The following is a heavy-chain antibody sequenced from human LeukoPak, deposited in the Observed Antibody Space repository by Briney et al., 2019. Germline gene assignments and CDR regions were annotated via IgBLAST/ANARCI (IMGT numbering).Heavy chain of an antibody. Sequence: GGSLRLSCAASGFTFSAFGIHWVRQAPGKGLEWVALIWYDGTKKYYADSVKGRFTISRDSSENTVYLQMNSLRADDTAVYYCARDRGSGYDPGYFDYWGQGTLVTVSS. CDR3: ARDRGSGYDPGYFDY. J-gene: IGHJ4*02. CDR2: IWYDGTKK. CDR1: GFTFSAFG. D-gene: IGHD5-12*01. V-gene: IGHV3-33*01.